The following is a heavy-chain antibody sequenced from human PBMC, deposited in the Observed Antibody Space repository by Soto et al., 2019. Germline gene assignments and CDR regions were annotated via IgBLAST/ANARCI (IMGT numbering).Heavy chain of an antibody. D-gene: IGHD3-10*01. J-gene: IGHJ5*02. CDR1: GGSFSGYY. Sequence: SETLSLTCAVYGGSFSGYYWSWIRQPPGRGLEWIGEINHSGSTNYNPSLKSRVTISVDTSKNQFSLKLSSVTAADTAVYYCARKRPNAMVRGVIGWFDPWVQGTLVTV. V-gene: IGHV4-34*01. CDR3: ARKRPNAMVRGVIGWFDP. CDR2: INHSGST.